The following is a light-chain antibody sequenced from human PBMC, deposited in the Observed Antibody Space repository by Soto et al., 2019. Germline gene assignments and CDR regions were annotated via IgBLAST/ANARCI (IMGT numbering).Light chain of an antibody. CDR1: TSNIGSKT. CDR3: ATWDGSLSGVV. J-gene: IGLJ3*02. Sequence: QSVLTQPPSASGTPGQRVTISCSGSTSNIGSKTVNWYQQLPGTAPKLLIYNTNQRPSGVPDRFSGSTSGTSASLAINGLQSEDEADYYCATWDGSLSGVVFGGPTKVTVL. V-gene: IGLV1-44*01. CDR2: NTN.